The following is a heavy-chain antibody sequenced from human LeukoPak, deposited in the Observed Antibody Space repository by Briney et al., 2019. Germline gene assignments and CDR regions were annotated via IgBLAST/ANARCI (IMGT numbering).Heavy chain of an antibody. Sequence: SETLSLTCTVSGGSISSSSYYWGWMRQPPGKGLEWIGSIYYSGSTYYNPSLKSRVTISVDTSKNQFSLKLSSVTAADTAVYYCASSPPDAFDIWGQGTMVTVSS. CDR2: IYYSGST. CDR1: GGSISSSSYY. CDR3: ASSPPDAFDI. V-gene: IGHV4-39*01. J-gene: IGHJ3*02.